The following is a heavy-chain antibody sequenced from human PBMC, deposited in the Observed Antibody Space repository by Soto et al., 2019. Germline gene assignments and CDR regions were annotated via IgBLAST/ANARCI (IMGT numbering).Heavy chain of an antibody. V-gene: IGHV1-69*13. CDR1: GGTFSSYA. Sequence: SVKVSCTASGGTFSSYAISWVRQAPGQGLEWMGGIIPIFGTANYAQKFQGRVTITADESTSTAYMELSSLRSEDTAVYYCARDSTVTTIGAFDIWGQGTMVTVSS. D-gene: IGHD4-17*01. CDR3: ARDSTVTTIGAFDI. CDR2: IIPIFGTA. J-gene: IGHJ3*02.